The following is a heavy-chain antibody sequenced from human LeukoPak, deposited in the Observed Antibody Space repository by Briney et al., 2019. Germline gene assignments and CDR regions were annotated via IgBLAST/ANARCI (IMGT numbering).Heavy chain of an antibody. CDR2: INHSGST. CDR3: ARGLGDDFWSGYYRYYYYYMDV. D-gene: IGHD3-3*01. V-gene: IGHV4-34*01. J-gene: IGHJ6*03. CDR1: GGSFSGYY. Sequence: SETLSLTCAVYGGSFSGYYWSWIRQPPGKGLEWIGEINHSGSTNYNPSLKSRVTISVDTSKNQFSLKLSSVTAADTAVYYCARGLGDDFWSGYYRYYYYYMDVWGKGTTVTVSS.